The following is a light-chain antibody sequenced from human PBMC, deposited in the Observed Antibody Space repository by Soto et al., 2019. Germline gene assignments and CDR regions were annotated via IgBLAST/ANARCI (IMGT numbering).Light chain of an antibody. J-gene: IGKJ3*01. V-gene: IGKV1-9*01. Sequence: DIQLTQSPSFLSASVGDRVTITCRASQGISSYLAWYQQKPGKAPKLLIYAASTLQSGVPSRSSGSGSGTEFTLTISSLQPEDFATYYCQQLNSYPCTFGPGTKVDIK. CDR3: QQLNSYPCT. CDR1: QGISSY. CDR2: AAS.